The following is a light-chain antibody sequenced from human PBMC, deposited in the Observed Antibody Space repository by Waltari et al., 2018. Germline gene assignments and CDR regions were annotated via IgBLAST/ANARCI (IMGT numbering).Light chain of an antibody. CDR1: SSNIGSNY. CDR3: AAWDDSLSCWV. CDR2: RNT. V-gene: IGLV1-47*01. J-gene: IGLJ3*02. Sequence: QSVLTQPPSASGTPGQRVTISCSGSSSNIGSNYVYWYQQLPGTAPKLLIYRNTQRPSGVPDRFSGSKSGTSASLAISGLRSEDEADYYCAAWDDSLSCWVFGGGTKLTVL.